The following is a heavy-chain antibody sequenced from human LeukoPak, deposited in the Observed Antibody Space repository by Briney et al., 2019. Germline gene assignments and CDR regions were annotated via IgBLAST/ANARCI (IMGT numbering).Heavy chain of an antibody. CDR2: IYYSGST. V-gene: IGHV4-39*01. Sequence: KPSETLSLTCTVSGGSISSSSYYWGWIRQPPGKGLEWIGSIYYSGSTYYNPSLKSRVTISVDTSKNQFSLKLSSVTAADTAVYYCADAVAGADFDYWGQGTLVTVSS. J-gene: IGHJ4*02. CDR1: GGSISSSSYY. CDR3: ADAVAGADFDY. D-gene: IGHD6-19*01.